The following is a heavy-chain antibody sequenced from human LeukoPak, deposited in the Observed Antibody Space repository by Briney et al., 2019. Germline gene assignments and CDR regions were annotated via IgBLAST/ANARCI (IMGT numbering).Heavy chain of an antibody. CDR3: AKDRTFDWLPSDY. D-gene: IGHD3-9*01. CDR2: ISSSGGST. CDR1: GFTFSGYA. Sequence: GGSLRLSCAASGFTFSGYAMSWVRQAPGKGLEWVSVISSSGGSTYYADSVKGRFTISRDNSKNTLYLQMNSLRAEDTAVYYCAKDRTFDWLPSDYWGQGTLVTVS. V-gene: IGHV3-23*01. J-gene: IGHJ4*02.